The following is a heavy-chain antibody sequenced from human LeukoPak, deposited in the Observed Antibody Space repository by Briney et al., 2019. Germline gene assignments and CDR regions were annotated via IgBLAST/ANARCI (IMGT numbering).Heavy chain of an antibody. CDR2: IIPIFGTA. V-gene: IGHV1-69*05. J-gene: IGHJ4*02. Sequence: SVTVTFMACVGTLSSYPISWLRQATAQGLEWMGGIIPIFGTANYAQKFQGRVTITTDESTSTAYMELSSLRSEDTAVYYCATKAIYGGKPFDYWGQGTLVTVSS. D-gene: IGHD4-23*01. CDR1: VGTLSSYP. CDR3: ATKAIYGGKPFDY.